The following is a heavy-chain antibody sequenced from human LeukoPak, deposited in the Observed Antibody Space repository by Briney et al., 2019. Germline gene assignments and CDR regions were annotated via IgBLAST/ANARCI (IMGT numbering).Heavy chain of an antibody. V-gene: IGHV1-24*01. J-gene: IGHJ5*02. D-gene: IGHD2-2*01. CDR3: ATMGVVPAAIRDWFDP. Sequence: GASVKVSCKVSGYTLTELSMHWVRQAPGKGLEWRGGFDPEDGETIYAQKFQGRVTMTEDTSTDTAYMELSSLRSEDTAVYYCATMGVVPAAIRDWFDPWGQGTLVTVSS. CDR2: FDPEDGET. CDR1: GYTLTELS.